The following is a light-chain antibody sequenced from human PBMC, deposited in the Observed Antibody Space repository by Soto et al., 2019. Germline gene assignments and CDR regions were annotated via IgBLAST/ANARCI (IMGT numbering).Light chain of an antibody. Sequence: DIVLTQSPVTLSVSPGERVTLSGRASQRLSSNFACYQQRPGQAPRLLIYGASIRATDIPARFIGSGSGTEFTLTISSLQSEDFAVYYCQQYINWPRTFGQGTKVDIK. J-gene: IGKJ1*01. CDR3: QQYINWPRT. CDR2: GAS. V-gene: IGKV3-15*01. CDR1: QRLSSN.